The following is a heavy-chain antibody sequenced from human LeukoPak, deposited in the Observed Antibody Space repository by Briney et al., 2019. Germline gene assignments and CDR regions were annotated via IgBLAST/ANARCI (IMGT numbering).Heavy chain of an antibody. CDR2: INPNSGDT. Sequence: ASVKVSCKASGYTFTGYYMHWVRQAPGQGLEWMGWINPNSGDTHYAQKFQGRATMTRDTSISTAYMELSRLRSDDTAVYYCARGSTVGATESLGFDYWGQGTPVTVSS. D-gene: IGHD1-26*01. CDR1: GYTFTGYY. V-gene: IGHV1-2*02. CDR3: ARGSTVGATESLGFDY. J-gene: IGHJ4*02.